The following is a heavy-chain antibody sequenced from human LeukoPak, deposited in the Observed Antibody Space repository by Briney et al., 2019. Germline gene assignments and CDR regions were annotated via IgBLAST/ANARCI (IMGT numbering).Heavy chain of an antibody. D-gene: IGHD1-20*01. CDR1: GGSFSGYY. CDR2: IYHSGST. Sequence: SETLSLTCAVYGGSFSGYYWSWIRQPPGKGLEWIGYIYHSGSTYYNPSLKSRVTISVDTSKNQFSLKLSSVTAADTAVYYCARGRARYNWNLLAYFFDYWGQGTLVTVSS. J-gene: IGHJ4*02. CDR3: ARGRARYNWNLLAYFFDY. V-gene: IGHV4-34*01.